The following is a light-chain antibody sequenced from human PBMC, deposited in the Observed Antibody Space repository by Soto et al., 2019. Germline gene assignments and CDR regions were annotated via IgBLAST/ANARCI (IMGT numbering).Light chain of an antibody. Sequence: DIQMTQSPSTLSASVGDRVTITCRASQDINRWLAWYQQKPGKAPKILIYNADTLESGVPSRFSCSGYGTEFILTISSLQPDDFATYYCQQFSIYWALGQGTKVDIK. J-gene: IGKJ1*01. CDR3: QQFSIYWA. CDR1: QDINRW. CDR2: NAD. V-gene: IGKV1-5*01.